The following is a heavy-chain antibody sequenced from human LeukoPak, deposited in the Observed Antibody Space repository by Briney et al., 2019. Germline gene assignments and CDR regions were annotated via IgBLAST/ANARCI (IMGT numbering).Heavy chain of an antibody. D-gene: IGHD3-10*01. CDR2: ISWNSGSI. CDR3: AKDITRYYYYYMDV. CDR1: GFTFDDYA. Sequence: QPGGSLRLSCAASGFTFDDYAMHWVRQAPGKGLEWVSGISWNSGSIGYADSVKGRFTISRDNAKNSLYLQMNSLRAEDTALYYCAKDITRYYYYYMDVWGKGTTVTISS. J-gene: IGHJ6*03. V-gene: IGHV3-9*01.